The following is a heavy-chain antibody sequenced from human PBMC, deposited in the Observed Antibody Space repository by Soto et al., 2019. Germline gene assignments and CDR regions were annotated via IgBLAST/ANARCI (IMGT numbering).Heavy chain of an antibody. Sequence: GASVKVSCKASGGTFSSYAISWVRQAPGQGLEWMGGIIPILGTANYAQKFQGRVTITADESTSTAYMELSSLRSEDTAVYYCARDLGPYDILTGPLGYWGQGTLVTVSS. CDR2: IIPILGTA. CDR3: ARDLGPYDILTGPLGY. D-gene: IGHD3-9*01. CDR1: GGTFSSYA. J-gene: IGHJ4*02. V-gene: IGHV1-69*13.